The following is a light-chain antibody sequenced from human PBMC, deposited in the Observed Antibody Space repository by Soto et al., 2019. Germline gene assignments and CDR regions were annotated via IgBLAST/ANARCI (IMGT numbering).Light chain of an antibody. CDR3: QQSYRTPHT. CDR2: GAS. Sequence: ELVLTQSPGTLSLSPGEGATLSCRASQAINSNYFVWYQQKPGQAPRLLIYGASTRATGIPDRFSGSGSGTDFTLAISRLEPEDFATYYCQQSYRTPHTFGQGTKLETK. J-gene: IGKJ2*01. V-gene: IGKV3-20*01. CDR1: QAINSNY.